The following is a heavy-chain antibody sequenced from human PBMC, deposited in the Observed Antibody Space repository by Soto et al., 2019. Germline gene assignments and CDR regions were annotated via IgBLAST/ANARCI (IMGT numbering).Heavy chain of an antibody. CDR3: ARGRDSSGYYYPHFDY. V-gene: IGHV4-34*01. Sequence: SETLSLTCAVYGGSFSGYYWSWIRQPPGKGLEWIGEINHSGSTNYNPSLKSRVTISVDTSKNQFSLKLSSVTAADTAVYYCARGRDSSGYYYPHFDYWGQGTLVTVSS. CDR2: INHSGST. J-gene: IGHJ4*02. D-gene: IGHD3-22*01. CDR1: GGSFSGYY.